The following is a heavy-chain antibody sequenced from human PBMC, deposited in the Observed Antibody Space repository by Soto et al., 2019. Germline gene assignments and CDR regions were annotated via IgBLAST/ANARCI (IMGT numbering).Heavy chain of an antibody. CDR1: GDSVSSNSAA. Sequence: SRTLSLTCANSGDSVSSNSAAWNWISQSPSRGLEWLGRTYYRSKWYNDYAVSVKSRITINPDTSKNQFALQLNSVTPEDTAVYYCARETGYSSSWTGDYFDYWGQGTLVTVSS. J-gene: IGHJ4*02. CDR2: TYYRSKWYN. V-gene: IGHV6-1*01. CDR3: ARETGYSSSWTGDYFDY. D-gene: IGHD6-13*01.